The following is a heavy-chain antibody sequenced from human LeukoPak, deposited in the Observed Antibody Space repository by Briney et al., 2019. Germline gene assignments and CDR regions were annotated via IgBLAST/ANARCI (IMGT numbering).Heavy chain of an antibody. V-gene: IGHV7-4-1*02. D-gene: IGHD3-22*01. Sequence: ASVKVSCKASGYTFTSYAMNWVRQAPGQGLEWMGWINTNTGNPTYAQGFTGRFVFSLDTSVSTAYLQISSLKAEGTAVYCCARDDSSGYYYFDYWGQGTLVTVSS. CDR2: INTNTGNP. CDR3: ARDDSSGYYYFDY. J-gene: IGHJ4*02. CDR1: GYTFTSYA.